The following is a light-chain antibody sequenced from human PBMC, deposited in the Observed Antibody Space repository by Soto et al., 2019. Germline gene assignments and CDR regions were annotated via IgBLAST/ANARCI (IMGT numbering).Light chain of an antibody. CDR3: QQYGKLPIT. CDR2: DAS. J-gene: IGKJ5*01. CDR1: QSVRNSL. V-gene: IGKV3-20*01. Sequence: EIVLTQSPGTLSLSPGERATLSCRASQSVRNSLLAWYQQKPGQPPRLLIYDASTRATATPERFSGSGSGTDFTLTISSLEPEDFAVYYCQQYGKLPITFGQGTRLEIK.